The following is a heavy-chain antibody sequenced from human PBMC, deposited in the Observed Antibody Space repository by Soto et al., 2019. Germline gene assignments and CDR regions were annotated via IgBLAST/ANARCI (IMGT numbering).Heavy chain of an antibody. V-gene: IGHV3-15*01. CDR1: GFTFSNAW. CDR2: IKSKTDGGTT. CDR3: TTVGLYCTNGVCYWNDAFDI. D-gene: IGHD2-8*01. Sequence: GGSLRLSCAASGFTFSNAWMSWVRQAPGKGLEWVGRIKSKTDGGTTDYAAPVKGRFTISRDDSKNTLYLQMNSLKTEDTAVYYCTTVGLYCTNGVCYWNDAFDIWGQGTMVTVSS. J-gene: IGHJ3*02.